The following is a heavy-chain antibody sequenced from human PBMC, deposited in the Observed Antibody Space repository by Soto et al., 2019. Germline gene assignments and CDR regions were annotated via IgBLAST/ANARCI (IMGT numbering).Heavy chain of an antibody. V-gene: IGHV4-4*07. Sequence: SETLSLSCTVSGGSISSYYWSWIRQPAGKGLEWIGRIYTSGSTNYNPSLKSRVTMSVDTSKNQFSLKLSSVTAADTAVYYCARDEYYYDSSGSRTWYFDLWGRGTLVTVSS. CDR1: GGSISSYY. J-gene: IGHJ2*01. CDR3: ARDEYYYDSSGSRTWYFDL. D-gene: IGHD3-22*01. CDR2: IYTSGST.